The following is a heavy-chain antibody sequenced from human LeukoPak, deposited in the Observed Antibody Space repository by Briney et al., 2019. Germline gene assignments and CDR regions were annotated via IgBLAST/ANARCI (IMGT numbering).Heavy chain of an antibody. CDR1: GGTFSSYA. J-gene: IGHJ4*02. Sequence: SVKVSCKASGGTFSSYAISWVRQAPGQGLEWMGGIIPIFGTANYAQKFQGRVTITADESTSTAYMELSSLRSEDTAVYYCARGDYYGSGSYYALGFDYWGQGTLVTVSS. V-gene: IGHV1-69*13. D-gene: IGHD3-10*01. CDR3: ARGDYYGSGSYYALGFDY. CDR2: IIPIFGTA.